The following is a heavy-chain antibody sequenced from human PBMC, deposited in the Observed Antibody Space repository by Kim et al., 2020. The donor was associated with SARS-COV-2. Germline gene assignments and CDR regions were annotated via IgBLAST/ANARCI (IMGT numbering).Heavy chain of an antibody. CDR1: GFTFDDYA. Sequence: GGSLRLSCAASGFTFDDYAMHWVRQAPGKGLEWVSGISWNSGSIGYADSVKGRFTISRDNAKNSLYLQMNSLRAEDTALYYCAKDMEGYSGYDRWGQGTLVTVSS. CDR2: ISWNSGSI. D-gene: IGHD5-12*01. V-gene: IGHV3-9*01. CDR3: AKDMEGYSGYDR. J-gene: IGHJ4*02.